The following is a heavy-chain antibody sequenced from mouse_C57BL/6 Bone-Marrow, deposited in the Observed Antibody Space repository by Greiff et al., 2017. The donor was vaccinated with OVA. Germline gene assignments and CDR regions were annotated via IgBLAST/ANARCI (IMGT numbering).Heavy chain of an antibody. CDR3: ARNVAVVAPGYWYFDV. CDR1: GFSLTSYA. D-gene: IGHD1-1*01. V-gene: IGHV2-9-1*01. CDR2: IWTGGGT. Sequence: VKLMESGPGLVAPSQSLSITCTVSGFSLTSYAISWVRQPPGKGLEWLGVIWTGGGTNYNSALKSRLSISKDNSKSQVFLKMNSLQTDDTARYYCARNVAVVAPGYWYFDVWGTGTTVTVSS. J-gene: IGHJ1*03.